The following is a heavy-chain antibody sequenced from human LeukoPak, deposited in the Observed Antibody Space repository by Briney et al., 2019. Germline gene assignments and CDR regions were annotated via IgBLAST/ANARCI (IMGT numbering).Heavy chain of an antibody. CDR1: GGSISSSSYY. J-gene: IGHJ3*02. CDR2: IYYSGST. CDR3: ARDSRPQNYYGSGSNDAFDI. D-gene: IGHD3-10*01. V-gene: IGHV4-39*07. Sequence: SETLSLTCTVSGGSISSSSYYWGWIRQPPGKGLEWIGSIYYSGSTYHNPSLKSRVTMSVDTSKNQFSLKLSSVTAADTAVYYCARDSRPQNYYGSGSNDAFDIWGQGTMVTVSS.